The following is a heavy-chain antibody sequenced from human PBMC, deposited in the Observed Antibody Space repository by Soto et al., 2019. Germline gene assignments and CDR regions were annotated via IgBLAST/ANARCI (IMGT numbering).Heavy chain of an antibody. CDR3: ARWFDP. CDR2: ISHSGST. V-gene: IGHV4-30-2*01. J-gene: IGHJ5*02. CDR1: GGSISSGGYS. Sequence: QLQLQESGAGLVKPSQTLSLTCAVSGGSISSGGYSWSWIRQPPGKGLEWIGYISHSGSTYYNPSLKSRVTISLDRSKNQFSLKLSAGTAGDTAVYYCARWFDPWGQGTLVTVSS.